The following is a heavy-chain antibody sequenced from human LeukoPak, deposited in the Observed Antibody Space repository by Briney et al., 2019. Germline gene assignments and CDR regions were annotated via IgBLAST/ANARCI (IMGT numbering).Heavy chain of an antibody. V-gene: IGHV4-38-2*01. CDR1: GYSISSGYY. Sequence: SETLSLTCAVSGYSISSGYYWGWIRQLPGKGLEWIGSIYHSGSTYYNPSLKSRVTISVDTSKNQFSLKLSSVTAADTAVYYCARHRYYYDSSGYPMGNYFDYWGQGTLVTVSS. CDR2: IYHSGST. CDR3: ARHRYYYDSSGYPMGNYFDY. J-gene: IGHJ4*02. D-gene: IGHD3-22*01.